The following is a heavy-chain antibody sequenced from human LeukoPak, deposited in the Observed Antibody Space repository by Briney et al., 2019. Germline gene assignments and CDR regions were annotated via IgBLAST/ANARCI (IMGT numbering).Heavy chain of an antibody. CDR1: GGSFSGYY. J-gene: IGHJ4*02. CDR2: INHSGST. CDR3: ARGWRGSGSDY. D-gene: IGHD3-10*01. Sequence: PSETLSLTCAVYGGSFSGYYWSWIRQPPGKGLEWTGEINHSGSTNYNPSLKSRVTISVDTSKNQFSLKLSSVTAADTAVYYCARGWRGSGSDYWGQGTLVTVSS. V-gene: IGHV4-34*01.